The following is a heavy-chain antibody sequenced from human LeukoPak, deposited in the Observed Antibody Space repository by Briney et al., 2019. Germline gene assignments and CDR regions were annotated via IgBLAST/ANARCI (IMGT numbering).Heavy chain of an antibody. Sequence: PSETLSLTCAVYGGAFSGYYWSWIRQPPGKGLEWIGEINHSGSTSYSPSLKSRVTISVDTSKNQFSLKLSSVTAADTAVYYCAIRRGYSYGYGPWGQGTLVTVSS. CDR2: INHSGST. J-gene: IGHJ4*02. CDR3: AIRRGYSYGYGP. D-gene: IGHD5-18*01. CDR1: GGAFSGYY. V-gene: IGHV4-34*01.